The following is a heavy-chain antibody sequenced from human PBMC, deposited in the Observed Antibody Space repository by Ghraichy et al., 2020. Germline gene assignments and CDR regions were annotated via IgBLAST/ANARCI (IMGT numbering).Heavy chain of an antibody. CDR1: AFTFSSYA. D-gene: IGHD3-22*01. CDR3: AKDRDYYDSSGYYFNAFDI. CDR2: IRGSGSST. J-gene: IGHJ3*02. Sequence: GESLNISCAASAFTFSSYAMTWVRQAPGKGLEWVSTIRGSGSSTYYTDSVKGRFTISRDNSKNTLYLQMNSLRAEDTAVYYCAKDRDYYDSSGYYFNAFDIWVQGTLVTVSS. V-gene: IGHV3-23*01.